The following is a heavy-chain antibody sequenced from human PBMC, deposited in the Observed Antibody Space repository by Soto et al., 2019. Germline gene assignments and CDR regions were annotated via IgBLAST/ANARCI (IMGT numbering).Heavy chain of an antibody. J-gene: IGHJ3*02. CDR1: GYTFTSYD. V-gene: IGHV1-8*02. D-gene: IGHD3-3*01. CDR3: ATGPYYDFWSGYFYAFDI. Sequence: ASVKVSCKASGYTFTSYDINWVRQATGQGLEWMGWMNPNSGNTGYAQKFQGRVTMTRNTSISTSYMELSSLRSEDTAVYYCATGPYYDFWSGYFYAFDIWGQGTMVTVSS. CDR2: MNPNSGNT.